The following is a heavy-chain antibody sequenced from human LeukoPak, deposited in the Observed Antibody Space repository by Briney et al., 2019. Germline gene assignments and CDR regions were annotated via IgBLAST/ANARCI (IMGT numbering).Heavy chain of an antibody. D-gene: IGHD5-18*01. V-gene: IGHV3-11*04. CDR3: ASTDTAMVVGIDY. CDR1: GFSFSDYY. CDR2: TSTTGSPI. J-gene: IGHJ4*02. Sequence: GGSLRLSCAASGFSFSDYYMSWIRQAPGKGLEWVSYTSTTGSPIYYAASVKGRFTISRDNAKNSLYLQMNSLRAEDTAVYYCASTDTAMVVGIDYWGQGTLVTVSS.